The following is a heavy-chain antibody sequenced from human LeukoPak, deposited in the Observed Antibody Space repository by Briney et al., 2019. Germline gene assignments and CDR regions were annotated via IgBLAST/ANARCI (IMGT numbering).Heavy chain of an antibody. J-gene: IGHJ3*02. D-gene: IGHD5-12*01. CDR3: AKDRGYSGYDDAFDI. CDR1: GFTFDDYA. CDR2: ISWNSGSI. V-gene: IGHV3-9*01. Sequence: PGGSLRLSCAASGFTFDDYAMHWVRQAPGKGLEWVSGISWNSGSIGYADSVKGRFTISRDNAKNSLYLQMNSLRAEDTALYYCAKDRGYSGYDDAFDIWGQGTMVTVSS.